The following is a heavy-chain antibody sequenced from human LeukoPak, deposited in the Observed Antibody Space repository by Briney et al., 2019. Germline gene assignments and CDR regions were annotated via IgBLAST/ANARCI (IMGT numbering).Heavy chain of an antibody. CDR2: MNPNSGNT. V-gene: IGHV1-8*03. Sequence: ASVKVSCKASGYTFTSYDINWVRQATGQGLEWMGWMNPNSGNTGYAQKFQGRVTITRNTSISTAYMELSSLRSEDTAVYYCARGFAHKQQLGWGYYYYYMDVWGKGTTVTISS. CDR1: GYTFTSYD. D-gene: IGHD6-13*01. J-gene: IGHJ6*03. CDR3: ARGFAHKQQLGWGYYYYYMDV.